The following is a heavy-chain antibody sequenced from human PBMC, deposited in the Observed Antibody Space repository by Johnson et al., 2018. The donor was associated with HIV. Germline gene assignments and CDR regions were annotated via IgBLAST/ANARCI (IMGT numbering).Heavy chain of an antibody. Sequence: EVQLVESGGGVVQPGRSLRLSCAASGFTFDDYGMSWVRQAPGKGLEWVSGISWNSGSIGYADSVKGRFTISRDNAKNSLYLQMNSLRAEDTALYYCSKDRSNWNGVLNAFDIWGQGTMVTVSS. CDR2: ISWNSGSI. CDR3: SKDRSNWNGVLNAFDI. CDR1: GFTFDDYG. D-gene: IGHD1-20*01. V-gene: IGHV3-9*01. J-gene: IGHJ3*02.